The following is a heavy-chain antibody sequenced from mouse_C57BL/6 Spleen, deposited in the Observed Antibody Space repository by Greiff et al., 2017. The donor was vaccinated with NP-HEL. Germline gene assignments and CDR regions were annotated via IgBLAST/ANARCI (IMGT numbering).Heavy chain of an antibody. CDR2: INPYNGGT. D-gene: IGHD2-2*01. CDR1: GYTFTDYY. Sequence: EVQLQQSGPVLVKPGASVKMSCKASGYTFTDYYMNWVKQSHGKSLEWIGVINPYNGGTSYNQKFKGKATLTVDKSSSTAYMELNSLTSEDSAVYYCARGGYGYDGSWFAYWGQGTLVTVSA. J-gene: IGHJ3*01. V-gene: IGHV1-19*01. CDR3: ARGGYGYDGSWFAY.